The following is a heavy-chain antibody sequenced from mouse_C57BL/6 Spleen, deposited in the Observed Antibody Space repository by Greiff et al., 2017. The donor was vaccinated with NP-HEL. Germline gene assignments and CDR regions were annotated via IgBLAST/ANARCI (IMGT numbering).Heavy chain of an antibody. Sequence: VQLQQSGPELVKPGASVKISCKASGYAFSSSWMNWVKQRPGKGLEWIGRIYPGDGDTNYNGKFKGKATLTADKSSSTAYMQLSSLTSEDSAVYFCAGGNSYAMDYWGQGTSVTVSS. CDR3: AGGNSYAMDY. V-gene: IGHV1-82*01. CDR1: GYAFSSSW. J-gene: IGHJ4*01. D-gene: IGHD2-1*01. CDR2: IYPGDGDT.